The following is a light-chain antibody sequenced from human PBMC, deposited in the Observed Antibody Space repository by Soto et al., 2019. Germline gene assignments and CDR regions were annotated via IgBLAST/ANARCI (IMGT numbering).Light chain of an antibody. Sequence: DIQMTHSPSTLSASVGDRVTITCRASQTIDSWLAWYQQRPGKAPTVLIYASSTLQTGVPSRFSGSGSGTDFSLTISSLHPEDVATYYCQQVDSYPRTFGQGTKVDNK. CDR1: QTIDSW. J-gene: IGKJ1*01. CDR2: ASS. V-gene: IGKV1-5*01. CDR3: QQVDSYPRT.